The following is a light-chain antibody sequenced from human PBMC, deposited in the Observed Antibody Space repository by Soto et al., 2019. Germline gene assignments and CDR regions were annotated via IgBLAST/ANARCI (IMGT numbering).Light chain of an antibody. CDR2: AAS. V-gene: IGKV1-27*01. Sequence: DIQMIQSPSSLSASVGDRVTITCRASQGISNYLAWYQQKPGKVPKLLIYAASTLQSGVPSRFSGSGSGTDYTLTISSLQPEDVATYYCQKYNDALRTFGPGSKVDIK. CDR1: QGISNY. J-gene: IGKJ3*01. CDR3: QKYNDALRT.